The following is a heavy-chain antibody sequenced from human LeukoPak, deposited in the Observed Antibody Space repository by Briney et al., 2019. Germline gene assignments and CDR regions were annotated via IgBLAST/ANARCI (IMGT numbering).Heavy chain of an antibody. CDR2: INPNSGGT. CDR3: ARDKYSSSLNWYFDL. D-gene: IGHD6-13*01. Sequence: ASVKVSCKASGYTFTGYYMHWVRQAPGQGLEWMGWINPNSGGTNYAQKFQGWVTMTRDTSISTAYMELSRLRSDDTAVYYCARDKYSSSLNWYFDLWGRGTLVTVSS. V-gene: IGHV1-2*04. J-gene: IGHJ2*01. CDR1: GYTFTGYY.